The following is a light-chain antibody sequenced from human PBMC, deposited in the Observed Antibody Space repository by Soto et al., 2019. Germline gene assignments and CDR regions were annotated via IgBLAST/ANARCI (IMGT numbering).Light chain of an antibody. J-gene: IGLJ1*01. CDR1: SSDVGIYNY. V-gene: IGLV2-14*01. CDR3: NSYTSSSTQV. Sequence: QSVLTQPASVSGSPGQSITSSCTGTSSDVGIYNYVSWYQQHPGKAPKLMIYEVSNRPSGVPNRFSGSKSGNTASLTISGLQAEDGADYYCNSYTSSSTQVFGTGTKVTVL. CDR2: EVS.